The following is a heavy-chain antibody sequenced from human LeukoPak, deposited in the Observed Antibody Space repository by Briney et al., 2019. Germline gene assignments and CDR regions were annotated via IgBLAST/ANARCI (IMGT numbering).Heavy chain of an antibody. V-gene: IGHV4-34*01. CDR1: GGSFSGYY. Sequence: SETLSLTCAVYGGSFSGYYWSWIRQPPGKGLEWIGEINHSGSTNYNPSLKSRVTISVDTSKNQFSLKLSSVTAADTAVYYCARLKIRYYGSGSFLDYWGQGTLVTVSS. J-gene: IGHJ4*02. D-gene: IGHD3-10*01. CDR3: ARLKIRYYGSGSFLDY. CDR2: INHSGST.